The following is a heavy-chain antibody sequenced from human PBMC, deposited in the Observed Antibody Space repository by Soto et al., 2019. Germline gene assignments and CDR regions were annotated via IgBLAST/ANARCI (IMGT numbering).Heavy chain of an antibody. Sequence: PSEALSLNGVVYGGSFSGQFWSWIRQPPGKGLEWIGEINHSGSANYNPSLKSRVTISVDTSKNQFSLKLTSVTAADTAVYYCAGWAVGIMIFGVPKDYWSQGTQVTVSS. CDR1: GGSFSGQF. J-gene: IGHJ4*02. D-gene: IGHD3-3*01. V-gene: IGHV4-34*01. CDR2: INHSGSA. CDR3: AGWAVGIMIFGVPKDY.